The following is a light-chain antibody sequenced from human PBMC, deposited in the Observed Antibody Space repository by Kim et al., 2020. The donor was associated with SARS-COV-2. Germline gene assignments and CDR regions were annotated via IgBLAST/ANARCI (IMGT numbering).Light chain of an antibody. Sequence: DIQMTQFPSTLSASVGDRVTITCRASQSVRNWLAWYQQKPGKPPNLLIYKASTLKKGVPSRFSGSGSGTEFTLTISSLQPDDFATYYCQQYNTSSTFGQGTKVDIK. CDR3: QQYNTSST. V-gene: IGKV1-5*03. CDR1: QSVRNW. CDR2: KAS. J-gene: IGKJ1*01.